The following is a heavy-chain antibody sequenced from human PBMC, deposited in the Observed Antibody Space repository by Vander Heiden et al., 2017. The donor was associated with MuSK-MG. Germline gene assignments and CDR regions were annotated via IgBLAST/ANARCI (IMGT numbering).Heavy chain of an antibody. CDR1: GFTFSSYA. D-gene: IGHD3-10*01. V-gene: IGHV3-23*01. CDR3: AKDIPMVRGVIKDWYFDL. Sequence: EVQLLESGGGLVQPGGSLRLSRAASGFTFSSYAMSWVRQAPGKGLEWVSAISGSGGSTYYADSVKGRFTISRDNSKNTLYLQMNSLRAEDTAVYYCAKDIPMVRGVIKDWYFDLWGRGTLVTVSS. J-gene: IGHJ2*01. CDR2: ISGSGGST.